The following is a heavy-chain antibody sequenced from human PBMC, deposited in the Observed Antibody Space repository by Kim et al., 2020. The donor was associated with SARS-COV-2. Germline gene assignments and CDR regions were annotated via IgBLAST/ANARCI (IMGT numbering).Heavy chain of an antibody. CDR1: GYTFTSYA. D-gene: IGHD3-10*01. CDR2: INTNTGNP. J-gene: IGHJ4*02. Sequence: ASVKVSCKASGYTFTSYAMNWVRQAPGQGLEWMGWINTNTGNPTYAQGFTGRFVFSLDTSVSTAYLQISSLKAEDTAVYYCARGRWAMVQGVNKAPCFNYWGQGTLVTVSS. V-gene: IGHV7-4-1*02. CDR3: ARGRWAMVQGVNKAPCFNY.